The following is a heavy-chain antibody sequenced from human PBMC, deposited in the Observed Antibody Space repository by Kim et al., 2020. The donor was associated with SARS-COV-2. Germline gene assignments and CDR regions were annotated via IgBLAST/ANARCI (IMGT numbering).Heavy chain of an antibody. CDR2: GNT. Sequence: GNTGYAQKFQGRVTMTRNTSISTAYLELSSLRSEDTAVYYCARDGELVDYWGQGTLVTVSS. V-gene: IGHV1-8*01. J-gene: IGHJ4*02. D-gene: IGHD1-26*01. CDR3: ARDGELVDY.